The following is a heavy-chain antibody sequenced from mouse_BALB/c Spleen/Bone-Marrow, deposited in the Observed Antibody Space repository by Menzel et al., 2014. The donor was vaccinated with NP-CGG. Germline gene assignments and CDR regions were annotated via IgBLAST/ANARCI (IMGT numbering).Heavy chain of an antibody. CDR2: INPSSGYT. CDR1: GYTFTSYT. Sequence: VKLMESGAELARPGASVKMSCKASGYTFTSYTMHWVKQRPGQGLEWIGHINPSSGYTNYNQKFKDKATLTADKSSSTAYMQLSSLTSEDSAVYYCARRYDYAMDYWGQGTSVTVSS. V-gene: IGHV1-4*01. CDR3: ARRYDYAMDY. D-gene: IGHD2-14*01. J-gene: IGHJ4*01.